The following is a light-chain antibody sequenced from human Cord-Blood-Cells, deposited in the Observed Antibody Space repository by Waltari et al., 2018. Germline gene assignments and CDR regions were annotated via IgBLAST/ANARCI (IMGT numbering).Light chain of an antibody. CDR1: QSVSSY. CDR3: QQRSNWPRLT. Sequence: EIVLTQSPATLSLSPGERATLYCRASQSVSSYLAWYQPKPGQAPRLLLYDASNRATGIPARFSGIGSGTDFTLTISSLVPEDCAVYYCQQRSNWPRLTFGGGTKVEIK. CDR2: DAS. V-gene: IGKV3-11*01. J-gene: IGKJ4*01.